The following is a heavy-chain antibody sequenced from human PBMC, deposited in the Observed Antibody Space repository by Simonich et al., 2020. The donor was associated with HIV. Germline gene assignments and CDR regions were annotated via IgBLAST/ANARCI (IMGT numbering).Heavy chain of an antibody. Sequence: QVQLVQSGAEVKKPGASVKVSCKASRYTFTGYYIHWVRQAPGQGLEGMGWISADNGNTNYVQKLQGRVTMTTDTSTSTAYMELRSLRSDDTAVYYCARDDRYGDYVDYWGQGTLVTVSS. D-gene: IGHD3-16*02. V-gene: IGHV1-18*04. CDR2: ISADNGNT. CDR1: RYTFTGYY. CDR3: ARDDRYGDYVDY. J-gene: IGHJ4*02.